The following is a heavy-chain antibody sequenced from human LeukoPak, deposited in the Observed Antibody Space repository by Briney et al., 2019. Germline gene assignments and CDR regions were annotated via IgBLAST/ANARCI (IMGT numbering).Heavy chain of an antibody. CDR1: GFTFNSYA. CDR2: ISNDGRDK. CDR3: ARDRNSPARYYFGN. D-gene: IGHD1-14*01. V-gene: IGHV3-30*04. J-gene: IGHJ4*02. Sequence: GGSLRLSCAASGFTFNSYAMHWARQAPGKGLEWVAVISNDGRDKHHADSVKGRFTVSRDNSKNTLYLQMNSLRAEDTAVYYCARDRNSPARYYFGNWGQGTLVTVSS.